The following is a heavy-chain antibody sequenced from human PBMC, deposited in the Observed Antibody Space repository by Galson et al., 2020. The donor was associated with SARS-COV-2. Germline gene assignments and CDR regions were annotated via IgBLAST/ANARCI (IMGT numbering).Heavy chain of an antibody. CDR1: GFTFSDYY. CDR3: ARNGRDCSGGICYGAEYFQY. J-gene: IGHJ1*01. CDR2: ISSSGSYT. Sequence: GESPKISCVASGFTFSDYYMSWIRQAPGKGLEWISYISSSGSYTNYADSVKGRFTIPRDNAKNSLYLQMNSLRAEDTALYFCARNGRDCSGGICYGAEYFQYWGQGNPVTVSS. D-gene: IGHD2-15*01. V-gene: IGHV3-11*06.